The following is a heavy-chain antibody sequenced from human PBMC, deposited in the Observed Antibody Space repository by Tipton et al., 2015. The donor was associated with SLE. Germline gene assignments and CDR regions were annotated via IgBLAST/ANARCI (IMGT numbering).Heavy chain of an antibody. D-gene: IGHD6-19*01. CDR2: IRYDGSNK. CDR1: GFTFSSYG. V-gene: IGHV3-30*02. Sequence: SLRLSCAASGFTFSSYGMHWVRQAPGKGLEWVAFIRYDGSNKYYADSVKGRFTISRDNSKNTLYLQMNSLRAEDTAVYYCARVWGYSSGWYYFDYWGQGTLVTVSS. J-gene: IGHJ4*02. CDR3: ARVWGYSSGWYYFDY.